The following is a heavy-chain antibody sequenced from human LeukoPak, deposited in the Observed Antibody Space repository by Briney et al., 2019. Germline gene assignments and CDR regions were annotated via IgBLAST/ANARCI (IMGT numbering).Heavy chain of an antibody. CDR3: ARVRSDYYDSSGYFDYFDY. J-gene: IGHJ4*02. D-gene: IGHD3-22*01. V-gene: IGHV4-4*02. CDR1: GGSISSTNW. Sequence: SGTLSLTCAVSGGSISSTNWGSWVRQPPGKGLERIGEIYHSGSTNYNPSLKSRVTISVDTSKNQFSLKLSSVTAADTAVYYCARVRSDYYDSSGYFDYFDYWGQGTLVTVSS. CDR2: IYHSGST.